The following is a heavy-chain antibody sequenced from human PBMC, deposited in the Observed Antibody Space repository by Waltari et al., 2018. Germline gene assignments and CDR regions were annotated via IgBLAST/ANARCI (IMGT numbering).Heavy chain of an antibody. CDR2: SYYSGST. CDR1: GGSISSYY. Sequence: QVQLQESGPGLVKPSETLSLTCTVSGGSISSYYWSWIRQPPGKGLEWIGYSYYSGSTNYNPSLKRRVTIAVDTSKNQFSLKLSSVTAADTAVYYCARAGYCSGGSCWADAFDIWGQGTMVTVSS. J-gene: IGHJ3*02. D-gene: IGHD2-15*01. V-gene: IGHV4-59*01. CDR3: ARAGYCSGGSCWADAFDI.